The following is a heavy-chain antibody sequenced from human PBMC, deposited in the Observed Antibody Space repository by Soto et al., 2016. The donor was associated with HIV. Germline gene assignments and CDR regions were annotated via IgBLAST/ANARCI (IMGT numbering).Heavy chain of an antibody. J-gene: IGHJ5*01. D-gene: IGHD2-15*01. CDR3: ARVGVAWFDS. Sequence: EVQLVESGGGLVQPGGSLKLSCEASGFTFSGSAIHWVRHAPGKGLEWLGRIRSKVNKYATSYAASLKGRFTISRDESKNMAYLQMKDLKTEDTALYYCARVGVAWFDSVGPGNPGHRLL. CDR2: IRSKVNKYAT. V-gene: IGHV3-73*01. CDR1: GFTFSGSA.